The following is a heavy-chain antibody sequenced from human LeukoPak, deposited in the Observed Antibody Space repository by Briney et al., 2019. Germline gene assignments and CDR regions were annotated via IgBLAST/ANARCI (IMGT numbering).Heavy chain of an antibody. V-gene: IGHV3-74*01. CDR2: INSDGSST. CDR3: ARVPRYYGSGSYDY. J-gene: IGHJ4*02. CDR1: GFTFSSYW. D-gene: IGHD3-10*01. Sequence: SGGSLRLSCAASGFTFSSYWMHWVRQAPGKGLVWVSRINSDGSSTSYADSVKGQFTISRDNAKNTLYLQMNSLRAEDTAVYYCARVPRYYGSGSYDYWGQGTLVTVSS.